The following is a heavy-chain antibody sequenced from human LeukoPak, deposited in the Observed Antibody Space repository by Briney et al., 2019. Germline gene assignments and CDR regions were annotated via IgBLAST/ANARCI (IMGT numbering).Heavy chain of an antibody. Sequence: ASVKVSCKASGYTFTSYAMHWVRQAPGQRLEWMGWINAGNGNTKYSQKFQGRVTITRDTSASTAYMELSSLRSEDTAVYYCARDKGTMIVVVVYYFDYWGQGTLVTVSS. V-gene: IGHV1-3*01. CDR1: GYTFTSYA. J-gene: IGHJ4*02. CDR3: ARDKGTMIVVVVYYFDY. CDR2: INAGNGNT. D-gene: IGHD3-22*01.